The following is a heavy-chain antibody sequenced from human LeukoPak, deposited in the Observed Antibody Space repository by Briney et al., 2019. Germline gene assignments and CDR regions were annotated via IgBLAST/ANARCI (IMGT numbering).Heavy chain of an antibody. Sequence: VASVKVSCKASGYTFTGYYMHWVRQAPGQGLEWMGWINPNSGGTNYAQKFQGRVTMTRDTSISTAYMELRSLRSDDTAVYYCARRGSSYDAFDIWGQGTMVTVSS. D-gene: IGHD1-26*01. CDR3: ARRGSSYDAFDI. J-gene: IGHJ3*02. CDR1: GYTFTGYY. V-gene: IGHV1-2*02. CDR2: INPNSGGT.